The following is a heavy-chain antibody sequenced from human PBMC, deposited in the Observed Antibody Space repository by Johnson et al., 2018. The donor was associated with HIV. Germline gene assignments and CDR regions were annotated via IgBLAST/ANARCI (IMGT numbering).Heavy chain of an antibody. J-gene: IGHJ3*02. CDR2: INQDGSER. CDR1: GFTFSSYW. D-gene: IGHD2-8*01. Sequence: VQLVESGGGLVQPGGSLRLSCAASGFTFSSYWMNWVRQAPGKGLEWVANINQDGSERYYVDSVKGRFTISRDNAKNSLYLQMNSLRDEDTAVYYCARALGLEVCAFDIWGQGTMVTVSS. V-gene: IGHV3-7*05. CDR3: ARALGLEVCAFDI.